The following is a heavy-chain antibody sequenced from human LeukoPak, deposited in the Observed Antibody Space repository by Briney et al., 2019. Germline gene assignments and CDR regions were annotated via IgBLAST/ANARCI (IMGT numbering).Heavy chain of an antibody. CDR1: GYRISDYY. CDR2: INPNSGHT. Sequence: GASVKVSCKASGYRISDYYMHWVRQAPGQGLEWMGWINPNSGHTKFEQKFQGRVTMTRDTSINAASMELSRLRADDTAVYFCARGGDDFWSGSPDYWGQGTLVTVSS. J-gene: IGHJ4*02. V-gene: IGHV1-2*02. CDR3: ARGGDDFWSGSPDY. D-gene: IGHD3-3*01.